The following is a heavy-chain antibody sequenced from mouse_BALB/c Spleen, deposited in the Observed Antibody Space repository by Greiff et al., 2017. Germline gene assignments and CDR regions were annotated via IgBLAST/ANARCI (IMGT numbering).Heavy chain of an antibody. CDR1: GDSITSGY. J-gene: IGHJ4*01. CDR3: ARSPYYYGSSGAMDY. Sequence: EVKVVESGPSLVKPSQTLSLTCSVTGDSITSGYWNWIRKFPGNKLEYMGYISYSGSTYYNPSLKSRISITRDTSKNQYYLQLNSVTTEDTATYYCARSPYYYGSSGAMDYWGQGTSVTVSS. D-gene: IGHD1-1*01. V-gene: IGHV3-8*02. CDR2: ISYSGST.